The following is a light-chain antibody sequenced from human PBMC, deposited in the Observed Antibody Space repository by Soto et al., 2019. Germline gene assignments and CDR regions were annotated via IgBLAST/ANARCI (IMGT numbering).Light chain of an antibody. CDR3: QQGAGWPLT. CDR2: DAS. CDR1: QSVSSF. J-gene: IGKJ3*01. V-gene: IGKV3-11*01. Sequence: EIVLTQSPATLSLSPGEGATLSCRASQSVSSFLGWYQQKPGQAPRLLIYDASNRATGIPARFSGSGSGTDFTLTIDSLEPEDFAVYYCQQGAGWPLTFGPGTKEDIK.